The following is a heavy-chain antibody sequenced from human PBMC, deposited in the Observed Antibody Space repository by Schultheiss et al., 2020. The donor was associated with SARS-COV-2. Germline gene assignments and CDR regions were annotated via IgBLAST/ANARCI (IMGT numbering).Heavy chain of an antibody. V-gene: IGHV3-30*03. Sequence: GGSLRLSCAASGFTLSSYGMHWVRQAPGKGLEWVAVISYDGSNKYYADSVKGRFTISRDNSKNTLYLQMNSLRAEDTAVYYCARGDYYDSSGYSYYYYGMDVWGQGTTVTVSS. CDR3: ARGDYYDSSGYSYYYYGMDV. D-gene: IGHD3-22*01. J-gene: IGHJ6*02. CDR1: GFTLSSYG. CDR2: ISYDGSNK.